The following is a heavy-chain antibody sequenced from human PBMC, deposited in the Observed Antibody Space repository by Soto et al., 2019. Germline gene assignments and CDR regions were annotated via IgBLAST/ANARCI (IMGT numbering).Heavy chain of an antibody. Sequence: PSETLSLTCTVSGGSISNYYWSWIRQPPGRGLEWIGHIFYSGSTNYNPALKSRVTISVDTSKSQFSLKLSSVTAADTAVYYCARLGGFYQAFDSWGQGTLVTVS. D-gene: IGHD3-22*01. J-gene: IGHJ4*02. CDR1: GGSISNYY. CDR3: ARLGGFYQAFDS. CDR2: IFYSGST. V-gene: IGHV4-59*01.